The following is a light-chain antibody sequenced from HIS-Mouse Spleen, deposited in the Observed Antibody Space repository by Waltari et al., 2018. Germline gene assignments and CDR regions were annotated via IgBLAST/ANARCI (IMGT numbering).Light chain of an antibody. Sequence: SYELTQPPSVSVSPGQTASITCSGDKLGDKYACWYQQKPGQSPVLVIYQDSKRPSGIPGRFAGSYAGNTATLTISGTQAMDEADYYCQAWDSSYSVFGGGTKLTVL. V-gene: IGLV3-1*01. CDR1: KLGDKY. CDR3: QAWDSSYSV. CDR2: QDS. J-gene: IGLJ2*01.